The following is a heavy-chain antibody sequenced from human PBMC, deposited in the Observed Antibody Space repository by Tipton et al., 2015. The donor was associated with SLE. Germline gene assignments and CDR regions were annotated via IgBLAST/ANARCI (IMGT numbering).Heavy chain of an antibody. D-gene: IGHD3-3*01. J-gene: IGHJ6*02. CDR2: ISSSSSTI. CDR1: GFTFSSYS. CDR3: ARDRITIFGVAGPGMDV. V-gene: IGHV3-48*01. Sequence: SLRLSCAASGFTFSSYSMNWVRQAPGKGLEWVSYISSSSSTIYYADSVKGRFTISRDNAKNSLYLQMNSLRAEDTAVYYCARDRITIFGVAGPGMDVWGQGTTVTVSS.